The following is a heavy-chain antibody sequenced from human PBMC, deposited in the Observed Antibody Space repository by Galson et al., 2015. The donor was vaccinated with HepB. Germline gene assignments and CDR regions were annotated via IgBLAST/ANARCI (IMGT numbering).Heavy chain of an antibody. CDR1: GFTFSTYD. Sequence: SLRLSCAASGFTFSTYDIHWVRQVPGKGLEWLAVTSFDENNKHYADSVKGRFSISRDNSTDTVFLQMNGLRAEDTAVYYCARGPSFLRGVDCGMDVWGQGTTVTASS. CDR3: ARGPSFLRGVDCGMDV. CDR2: TSFDENNK. J-gene: IGHJ6*02. D-gene: IGHD3-10*01. V-gene: IGHV3-30*03.